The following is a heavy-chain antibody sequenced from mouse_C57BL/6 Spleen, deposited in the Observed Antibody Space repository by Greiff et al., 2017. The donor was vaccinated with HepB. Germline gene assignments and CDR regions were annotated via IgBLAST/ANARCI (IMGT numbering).Heavy chain of an antibody. Sequence: EVNLVESGGGLVQSGRSLRLSCATSGFTFSDFYMEWVRQAPGKGLEWIAASRNKANDYTTEYSASVKGRFIVSRDTSQSILYLQMNALRAEDTAIYYCARDGGGGFAYWGQGTLVTVSA. CDR2: SRNKANDYTT. D-gene: IGHD1-1*02. J-gene: IGHJ3*01. CDR1: GFTFSDFY. V-gene: IGHV7-1*01. CDR3: ARDGGGGFAY.